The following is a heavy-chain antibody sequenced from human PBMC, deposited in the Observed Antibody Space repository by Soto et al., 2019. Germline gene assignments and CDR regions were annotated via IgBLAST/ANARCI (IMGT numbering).Heavy chain of an antibody. D-gene: IGHD5-18*01. Sequence: LSLTCTVSGGSISSGGYYWSWIRQHPGKGLEWIGYIYYSGSTYYNPSLKSRVTISVDTSKNQFSLKLSSVTAADTAVYYCARDNVDTAMAFDYWGQGTLVTVSS. V-gene: IGHV4-31*03. J-gene: IGHJ4*02. CDR1: GGSISSGGYY. CDR3: ARDNVDTAMAFDY. CDR2: IYYSGST.